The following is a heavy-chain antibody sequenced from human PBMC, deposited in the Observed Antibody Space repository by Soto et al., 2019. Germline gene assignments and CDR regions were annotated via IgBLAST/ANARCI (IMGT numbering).Heavy chain of an antibody. J-gene: IGHJ6*03. CDR3: ARVRGSSWPSYYYYMDV. V-gene: IGHV1-3*01. CDR2: INAGNGNT. CDR1: GYTFTSYA. Sequence: ASVKVSCKASGYTFTSYAMHWVRQAPGQRLEWMGWINAGNGNTKYSQKFQGRVTITRDTSASTAYMELSSLRSEDTAVYYCARVRGSSWPSYYYYMDVWGKGTTVTVS. D-gene: IGHD6-13*01.